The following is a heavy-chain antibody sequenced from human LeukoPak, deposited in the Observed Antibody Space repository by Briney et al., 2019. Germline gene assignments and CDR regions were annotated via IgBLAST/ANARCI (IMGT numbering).Heavy chain of an antibody. Sequence: PSETLSLTCTVSGGSISSYYWSWIRQPPGKGLEWIGYIYYSGSTYYNPSLKSRVTISVDTSKNQFSLKLSSVTAAGTAVYYCARAMADGSGFVLDYWGQGTLVTVSS. J-gene: IGHJ4*02. CDR3: ARAMADGSGFVLDY. D-gene: IGHD6-19*01. CDR2: IYYSGST. V-gene: IGHV4-59*08. CDR1: GGSISSYY.